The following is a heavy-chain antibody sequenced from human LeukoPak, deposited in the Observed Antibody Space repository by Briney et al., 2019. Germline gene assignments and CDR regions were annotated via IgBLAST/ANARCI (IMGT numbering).Heavy chain of an antibody. D-gene: IGHD5-24*01. Sequence: GGSLRLSCAASGFTFNTHSMSWVRQAPRKGLEWVSSIDSSRGDRYYAEPRKGRFTISRDNAKNSIFMQMNNLRAEDTAVYFCARDFRAQLDGYSPPYHFDYWGQGALVTVSS. V-gene: IGHV3-21*01. CDR2: IDSSRGDR. J-gene: IGHJ4*02. CDR1: GFTFNTHS. CDR3: ARDFRAQLDGYSPPYHFDY.